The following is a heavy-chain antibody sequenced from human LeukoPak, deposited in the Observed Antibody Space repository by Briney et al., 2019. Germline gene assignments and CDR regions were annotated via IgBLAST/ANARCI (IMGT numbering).Heavy chain of an antibody. V-gene: IGHV1-2*02. D-gene: IGHD2-15*01. Sequence: ASVKVSCKSSGYTVTGYYMHWVRQAPGQGLEWMGWINPNSGGTNYAQKFQGRVTMTRDTSISTAYMELRRLRSDDTAVYYCARSLKSATPDAFDIWGQGTMVTVSS. CDR3: ARSLKSATPDAFDI. CDR2: INPNSGGT. CDR1: GYTVTGYY. J-gene: IGHJ3*02.